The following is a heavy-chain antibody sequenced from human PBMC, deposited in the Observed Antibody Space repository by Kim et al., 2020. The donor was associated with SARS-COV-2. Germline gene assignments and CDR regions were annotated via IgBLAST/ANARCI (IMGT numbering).Heavy chain of an antibody. CDR2: ISAYNGNT. Sequence: ASVKVSCKASGYTFTSYGISWVRQAPGQGLEWMGWISAYNGNTNYAQKLQGRVTMTTDTSTSTAYMELRSLRSDDTAVYYCARARGYSYGYDYYYYYMDVWGKGTTVTVSS. V-gene: IGHV1-18*01. CDR1: GYTFTSYG. J-gene: IGHJ6*03. D-gene: IGHD5-18*01. CDR3: ARARGYSYGYDYYYYYMDV.